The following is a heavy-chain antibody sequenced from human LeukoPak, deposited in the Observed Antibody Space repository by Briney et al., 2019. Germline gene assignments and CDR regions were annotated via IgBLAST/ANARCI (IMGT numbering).Heavy chain of an antibody. CDR3: ASRRDYYDSSGYYYGYGILFDY. V-gene: IGHV1-3*01. CDR2: INAGNGNT. J-gene: IGHJ4*02. Sequence: GASVKVSCKASGYTFTSYAMHWVRQAPGQRLEWMGWINAGNGNTKYSQKFQGRVTITRDTSASTAYMELSSLRSEDTAVYYCASRRDYYDSSGYYYGYGILFDYWGQGTLVTVSS. D-gene: IGHD3-22*01. CDR1: GYTFTSYA.